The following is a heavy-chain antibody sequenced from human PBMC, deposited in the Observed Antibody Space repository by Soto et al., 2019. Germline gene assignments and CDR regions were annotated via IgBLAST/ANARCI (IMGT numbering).Heavy chain of an antibody. Sequence: SETLYLTCTVPGGSLSRSSYSWGWFRQTPGKGLEWIGSIYYSGSTYYNPSLKSRVTISVDTSKNQFSLKLSSVTAADTAVYYCARHGITIFGVVITHHDAFDIWGQGTMVT. J-gene: IGHJ3*02. CDR2: IYYSGST. CDR1: GGSLSRSSYS. D-gene: IGHD3-3*01. CDR3: ARHGITIFGVVITHHDAFDI. V-gene: IGHV4-39*01.